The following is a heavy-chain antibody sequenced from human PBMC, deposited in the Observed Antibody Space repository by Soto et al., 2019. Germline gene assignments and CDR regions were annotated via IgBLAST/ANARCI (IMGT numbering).Heavy chain of an antibody. J-gene: IGHJ2*01. V-gene: IGHV2-5*02. CDR3: ALAYYYASSGYPGANWYFDL. CDR2: IYWDDDK. Sequence: QITLKESGPTLVKPTQTLTLTCTFSGFSLSTSGVGVGWIRQPPGKALEWLALIYWDDDKRYSPSLKSRLTITKDTSKNQVVLTMTNMDPVDTATYYCALAYYYASSGYPGANWYFDLWGRGTLVTVSS. D-gene: IGHD3-22*01. CDR1: GFSLSTSGVG.